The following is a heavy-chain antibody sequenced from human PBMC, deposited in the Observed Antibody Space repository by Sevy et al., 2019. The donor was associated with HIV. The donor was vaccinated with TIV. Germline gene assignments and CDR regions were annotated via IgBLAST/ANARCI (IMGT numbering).Heavy chain of an antibody. V-gene: IGHV1-46*01. CDR2: INPSGGST. J-gene: IGHJ4*02. D-gene: IGHD3-22*01. CDR1: GYTFTSYY. CDR3: AGDEDYDSSGYYYFDY. Sequence: ASVKVSCKASGYTFTSYYMHWVRQAPGQGLEWMGIINPSGGSTSYAQKFQGRVTMTRDTSTSTVYMELSSLRSEDTAVYCCAGDEDYDSSGYYYFDYWGQGTLVTVSS.